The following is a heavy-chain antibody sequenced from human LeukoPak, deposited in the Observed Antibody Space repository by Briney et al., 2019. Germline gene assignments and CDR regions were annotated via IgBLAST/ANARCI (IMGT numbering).Heavy chain of an antibody. Sequence: GRSLRLSCAASGFTFDDYAMHWVRQAPGKGLEWVSGISWNSGSIGYADSVKGRFTISRDNSKNSLYLQMNSLRTEDTALYYCAKSAVGATIFFDYWGQGTLVTVSS. V-gene: IGHV3-9*01. CDR2: ISWNSGSI. CDR3: AKSAVGATIFFDY. CDR1: GFTFDDYA. J-gene: IGHJ4*02. D-gene: IGHD1-26*01.